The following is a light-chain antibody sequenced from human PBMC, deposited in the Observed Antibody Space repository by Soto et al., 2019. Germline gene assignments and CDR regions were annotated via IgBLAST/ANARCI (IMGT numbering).Light chain of an antibody. J-gene: IGKJ5*01. CDR2: KAS. CDR3: QQSYSPPPIT. CDR1: QTISSW. Sequence: DIQMTQSPSTLSGSVGDRVTITCRASQTISSWLAWYQQKPGKAPKLLIYKASSLESGVPSRFSGSGSGTEFTLTISGLQPDDFATYYYQQSYSPPPITFGQGTRLEIK. V-gene: IGKV1-5*03.